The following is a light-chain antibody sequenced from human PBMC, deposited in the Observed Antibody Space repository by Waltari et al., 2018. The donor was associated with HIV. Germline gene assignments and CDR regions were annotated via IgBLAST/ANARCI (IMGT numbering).Light chain of an antibody. CDR1: NSDVGGYDF. CDR2: EVA. CDR3: TSFSTCNMPRL. V-gene: IGLV2-14*01. Sequence: QSALTQPASVSGPPGQSITIPCAGTNSDVGGYDFVSWYHQFPGKAPKLLIYEVANRPSGICSRFSGSRSCNPASLTISGPHTEDKADDDCTSFSTCNMPRLFGTGTKGTV. J-gene: IGLJ1*01.